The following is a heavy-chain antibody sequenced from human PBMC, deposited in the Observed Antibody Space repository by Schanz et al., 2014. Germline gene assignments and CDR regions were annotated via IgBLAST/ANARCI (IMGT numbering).Heavy chain of an antibody. V-gene: IGHV3-66*01. CDR2: IDYAGST. D-gene: IGHD6-19*01. Sequence: EVQLVESGGGLVQPGGSLRLSCAASGFKFTDYAMTWVRQAPGKGLEWVSLIDYAGSTNYAASVKGRMTVSRDTSKNALLLQMNNLRAEDTAVYYCASPPISVAGRLADYWGQGILVAVSS. CDR1: GFKFTDYA. CDR3: ASPPISVAGRLADY. J-gene: IGHJ4*02.